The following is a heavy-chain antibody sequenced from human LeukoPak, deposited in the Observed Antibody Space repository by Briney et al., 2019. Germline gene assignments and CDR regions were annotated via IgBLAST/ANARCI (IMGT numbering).Heavy chain of an antibody. CDR1: GFTFSNAW. CDR3: ARGSIAAARGFDY. CDR2: ISSSSSYI. J-gene: IGHJ4*02. D-gene: IGHD6-13*01. Sequence: GGSLRLSCAASGFTFSNAWMSWVRQAPGKGLEWVSSISSSSSYIYYADSVKGRFTISRDNAKNSLYLQMNSLRAEGTAVYYRARGSIAAARGFDYWGQGTLVTVSS. V-gene: IGHV3-21*01.